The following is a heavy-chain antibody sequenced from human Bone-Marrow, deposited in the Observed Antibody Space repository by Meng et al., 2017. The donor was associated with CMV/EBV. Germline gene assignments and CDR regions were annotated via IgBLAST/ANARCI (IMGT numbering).Heavy chain of an antibody. J-gene: IGHJ6*02. CDR1: GGSISSSNW. V-gene: IGHV4-4*02. CDR2: IYHSGST. D-gene: IGHD3-10*01. CDR3: AREVTMVRGVIYYYGMDV. Sequence: SETLSLTCAVSGGSISSSNWWSWVRQPPGKGLEWIGEIYHSGSTNYNPSLKSRVTISVDKSKNQFSLKLSSVTAADTAVYYCAREVTMVRGVIYYYGMDVWGQGTTVTVSS.